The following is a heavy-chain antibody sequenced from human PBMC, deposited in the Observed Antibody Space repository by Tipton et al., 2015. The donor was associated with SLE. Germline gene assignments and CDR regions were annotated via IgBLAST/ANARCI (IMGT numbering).Heavy chain of an antibody. CDR3: ARPFSGSHDY. V-gene: IGHV3-11*04. J-gene: IGHJ4*02. CDR2: ISSRGSTT. D-gene: IGHD1-26*01. CDR1: GFTFSDYD. Sequence: SLRLSCAASGFTFSDYDMSWIRQAPGKGLELISYISSRGSTTYYADSVKGRFTISKDNAKNSLYLQMNSLRVEDTAVYYCARPFSGSHDYWGQGTLVTVSS.